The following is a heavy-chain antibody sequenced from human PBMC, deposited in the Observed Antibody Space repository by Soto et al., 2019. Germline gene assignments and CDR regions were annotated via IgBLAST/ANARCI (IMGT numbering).Heavy chain of an antibody. V-gene: IGHV3-23*01. J-gene: IGHJ6*02. Sequence: PVGSLRLACAASGFRFSTYGMVWARQAPGKGLEWVSAITGNGGSTFYGDSVKGRFTISRDNSRNTLYLQMKSLRAEDTAVYYCAKDQFSSGWYNDYYYGLNVWGQGTTVTVSS. CDR2: ITGNGGST. CDR3: AKDQFSSGWYNDYYYGLNV. D-gene: IGHD6-19*01. CDR1: GFRFSTYG.